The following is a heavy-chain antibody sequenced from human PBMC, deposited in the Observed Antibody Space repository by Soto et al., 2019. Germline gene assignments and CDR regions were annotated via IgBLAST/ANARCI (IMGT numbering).Heavy chain of an antibody. V-gene: IGHV4-31*03. D-gene: IGHD3-3*01. CDR3: ARELRITIFGVVSITNTWFAP. J-gene: IGHJ5*02. CDR2: IYYSGST. CDR1: GGSISSGGYY. Sequence: SGSLSLTCTVCGGSISSGGYYWSLIRQHPGKGLEWIGYIYYSGSTYYNPSLKSRVTISVDTSKNQFSLKLSSVTAADTAVYYCARELRITIFGVVSITNTWFAPWGQGTLVTVSS.